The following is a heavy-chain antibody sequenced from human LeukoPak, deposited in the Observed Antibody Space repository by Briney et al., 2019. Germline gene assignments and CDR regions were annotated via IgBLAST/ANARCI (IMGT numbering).Heavy chain of an antibody. J-gene: IGHJ4*02. CDR1: GYTFTGYY. CDR3: ARGPSGGDTITMVRGVITTLFDY. D-gene: IGHD3-10*01. V-gene: IGHV1-2*02. CDR2: INPNSGGT. Sequence: ASVKVSCKASGYTFTGYYMHWVRQAPGQGLEWMGWINPNSGGTNYAQKLQGRVTITTDTSTSTAYMEPRSLRSDETAVYYCARGPSGGDTITMVRGVITTLFDYWGQGTLVTVSS.